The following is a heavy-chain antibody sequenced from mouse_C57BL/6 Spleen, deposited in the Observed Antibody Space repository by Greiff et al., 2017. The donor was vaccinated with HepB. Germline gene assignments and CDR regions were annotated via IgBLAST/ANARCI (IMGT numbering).Heavy chain of an antibody. CDR1: GFNIKDDY. D-gene: IGHD2-5*01. CDR2: IDPENGDT. Sequence: EVQVVESGAELVRPGASVKLSCTASGFNIKDDYMHWVKQRPEQGLEWIGWIDPENGDTEYASKFQGKATITADTSSNTAYLQLSSLTSEDTAVYYCTTYSNYWGQGTTLTVSS. V-gene: IGHV14-4*01. J-gene: IGHJ2*01. CDR3: TTYSNY.